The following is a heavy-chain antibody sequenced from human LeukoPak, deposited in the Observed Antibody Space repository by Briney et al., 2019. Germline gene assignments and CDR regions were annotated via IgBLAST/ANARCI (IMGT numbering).Heavy chain of an antibody. D-gene: IGHD6-6*01. CDR3: ARAYSSSSWGYFDY. Sequence: GASVKVSCKASGGTFSSYTITWVRQAPGQGLEWMGGIIPIFGTANYAQKFQGRVTMTRDMSTSTVYMELSSLRSEDTAVYYCARAYSSSSWGYFDYWGQGTLVTVSS. CDR2: IIPIFGTA. J-gene: IGHJ4*02. V-gene: IGHV1-69*05. CDR1: GGTFSSYT.